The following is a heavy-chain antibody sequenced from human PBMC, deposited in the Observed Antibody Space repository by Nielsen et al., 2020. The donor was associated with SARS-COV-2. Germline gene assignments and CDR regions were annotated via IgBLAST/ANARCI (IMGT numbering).Heavy chain of an antibody. CDR1: GGTFSSYA. J-gene: IGHJ4*02. CDR3: ARDLYYYDSSGYYY. Sequence: SVKVSCKASGGTFSSYAISWVRQAPGQGLEWMGGIIPIFGTANYAQKFQGRVTITADESTSTAYMELSSLRSEDTAVYYCARDLYYYDSSGYYYWGQGTLVTVSS. D-gene: IGHD3-22*01. CDR2: IIPIFGTA. V-gene: IGHV1-69*13.